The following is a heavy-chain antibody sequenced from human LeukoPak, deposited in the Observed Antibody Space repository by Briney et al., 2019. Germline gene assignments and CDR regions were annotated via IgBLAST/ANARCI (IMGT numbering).Heavy chain of an antibody. CDR3: ARDPGDGYNISLDY. CDR2: IYYSGST. V-gene: IGHV4-30-4*08. D-gene: IGHD5-24*01. J-gene: IGHJ4*02. Sequence: SETLSLTCTVSGGSISSGDYYWSWIRQPPGKGLEWIGYIYYSGSTYYNPSLKSRVTISVDTSKNQFSLKLSSVTAADTAVYYCARDPGDGYNISLDYWGQGTLVTVSS. CDR1: GGSISSGDYY.